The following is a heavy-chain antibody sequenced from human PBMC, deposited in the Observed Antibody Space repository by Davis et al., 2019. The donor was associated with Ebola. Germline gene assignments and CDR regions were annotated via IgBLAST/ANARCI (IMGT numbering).Heavy chain of an antibody. CDR3: ARRPAVYYYYYGMDV. Sequence: MPSETLSLTCAVYGGPFSGYYWSWIRQPPGKGLEWIGEINHSGSTNYNPSLKSRVTISVDTSKNQFSLKLSSVTAADTAVYYCARRPAVYYYYYGMDVWGQGTTVTVSS. J-gene: IGHJ6*02. CDR1: GGPFSGYY. V-gene: IGHV4-34*01. CDR2: INHSGST.